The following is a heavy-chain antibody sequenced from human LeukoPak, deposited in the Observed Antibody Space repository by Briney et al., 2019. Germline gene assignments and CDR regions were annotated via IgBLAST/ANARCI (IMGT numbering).Heavy chain of an antibody. CDR2: IYHSGST. J-gene: IGHJ3*02. V-gene: IGHV4-59*12. CDR1: GGSISSYY. D-gene: IGHD3-3*01. CDR3: ARATAPITIFGVVIDPVDAFDI. Sequence: PSETLSLTCTVSGGSISSYYWSWIQQPPGKGLEWIGYIYHSGSTYYNPSLKSRVTISVDRSKNQFTLKLSSVTAADTAVYYCARATAPITIFGVVIDPVDAFDIWGQGTMVTVSS.